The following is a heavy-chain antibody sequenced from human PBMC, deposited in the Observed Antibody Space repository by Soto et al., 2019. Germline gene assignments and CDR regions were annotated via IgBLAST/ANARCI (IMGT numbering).Heavy chain of an antibody. Sequence: GGSLRLSCAASGFTVSSNYMSWVRQAPGKGLEWVSVIYSCGSTYYADSVKGRFTISRDNSKNTLYLQMNSLRAEDTAVYYCASSREGAFDIWGQGTMVTVSS. J-gene: IGHJ3*02. CDR3: ASSREGAFDI. D-gene: IGHD1-26*01. V-gene: IGHV3-53*01. CDR1: GFTVSSNY. CDR2: IYSCGST.